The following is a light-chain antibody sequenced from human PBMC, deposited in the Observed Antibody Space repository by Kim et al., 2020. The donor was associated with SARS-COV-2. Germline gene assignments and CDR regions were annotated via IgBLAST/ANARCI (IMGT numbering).Light chain of an antibody. V-gene: IGKV3-11*01. CDR2: DAA. J-gene: IGKJ4*01. CDR3: QQRNNWPPAVT. CDR1: QTIGIS. Sequence: PGERAIPSCRASQTIGISLGWYQHKLGQAPRLLIYDAANRAAGIPDRFSGGGSGTDFTLTISSLEPEDFAIYYCQQRNNWPPAVTVGGGTKVDIK.